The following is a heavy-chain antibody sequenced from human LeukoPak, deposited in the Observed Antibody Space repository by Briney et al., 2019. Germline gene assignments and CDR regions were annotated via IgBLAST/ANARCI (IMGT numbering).Heavy chain of an antibody. CDR1: GGTFSSYA. J-gene: IGHJ6*03. V-gene: IGHV1-69*05. D-gene: IGHD2-21*01. CDR2: IIPIFGTA. CDR3: ARARIPSIPYYYYYMDV. Sequence: SVKVSCKASGGTFSSYAISWVRQAPGQGLEWMGGIIPIFGTANYAQKFQGRVTITTDKSTSTAYMELSSLRSEDTAVYYCARARIPSIPYYYYYMDVWGKGTTVTVSS.